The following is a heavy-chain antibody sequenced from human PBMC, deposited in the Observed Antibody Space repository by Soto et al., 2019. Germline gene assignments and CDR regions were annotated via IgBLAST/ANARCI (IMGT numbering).Heavy chain of an antibody. Sequence: VKVSCKASGDSFTDYYILWVRPAPGQGVEGSGWSNPNTGGTNYAEKFQGRVTMTWDTSISTAYMELRRLRSDDTSIFYCAERYGNSWCPDYYYYGLDVWGQGTTVTVSS. J-gene: IGHJ6*02. CDR3: AERYGNSWCPDYYYYGLDV. CDR2: SNPNTGGT. V-gene: IGHV1-2*02. D-gene: IGHD6-13*01. CDR1: GDSFTDYY.